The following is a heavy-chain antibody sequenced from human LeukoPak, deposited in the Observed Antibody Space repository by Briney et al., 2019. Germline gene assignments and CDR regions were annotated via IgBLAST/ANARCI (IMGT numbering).Heavy chain of an antibody. CDR2: VSFDGRNK. CDR1: GFSLSSYA. V-gene: IGHV3-30-3*01. Sequence: GRSLRLSCEASGFSLSSYAFHWVRQAPGKGLEWVSFVSFDGRNKNYADSVRGRFTVSRDNSKNTLYLQMNSVTYEDTAVYFCVRIVGHTTTDFWGQGTIVTVSS. CDR3: VRIVGHTTTDF. J-gene: IGHJ4*02. D-gene: IGHD1-26*01.